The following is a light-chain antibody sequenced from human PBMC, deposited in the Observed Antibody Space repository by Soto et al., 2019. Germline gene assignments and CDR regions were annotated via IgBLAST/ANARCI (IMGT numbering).Light chain of an antibody. Sequence: QSVLTQPASVSGSPGQSITISCTGTSSDVGAYNYVSWFQQDPGKAPKLMIYDVSNRPSGVSNRFSGSKSGNTASLTISVLQAEDESDYYCISYTRSSTLVFGGGTKLTVL. CDR2: DVS. J-gene: IGLJ3*02. V-gene: IGLV2-14*01. CDR1: SSDVGAYNY. CDR3: ISYTRSSTLV.